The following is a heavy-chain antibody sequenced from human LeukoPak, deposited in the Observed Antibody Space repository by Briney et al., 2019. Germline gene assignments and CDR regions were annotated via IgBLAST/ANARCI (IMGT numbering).Heavy chain of an antibody. CDR3: AKAALRYSGSPWSPDFDY. CDR1: GFTFSSYA. Sequence: QPGRSLRLSCAASGFTFSSYAMHWVRQAPGKGLEWVSAISGSGGSTYYAGSVKGRFTISRDNSKNTLYLQMNSLRAEDTAVYYCAKAALRYSGSPWSPDFDYWGQGTLVTVSS. V-gene: IGHV3-23*01. D-gene: IGHD1-26*01. CDR2: ISGSGGST. J-gene: IGHJ4*02.